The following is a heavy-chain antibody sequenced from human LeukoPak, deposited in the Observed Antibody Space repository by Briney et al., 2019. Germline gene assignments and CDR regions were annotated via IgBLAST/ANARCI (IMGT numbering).Heavy chain of an antibody. CDR2: IYYTGST. V-gene: IGHV4-59*01. Sequence: SETLSLTCTVSGGSISTYYWSWVRQPPGKGLQRIGHIYYTGSTTYNPSLKSRVTISVDRSKNQFSLRLSSVTAADTAVYYCARDISMVRGLIYYGMDVWGQGTTVTVSS. J-gene: IGHJ6*02. D-gene: IGHD3-10*01. CDR1: GGSISTYY. CDR3: ARDISMVRGLIYYGMDV.